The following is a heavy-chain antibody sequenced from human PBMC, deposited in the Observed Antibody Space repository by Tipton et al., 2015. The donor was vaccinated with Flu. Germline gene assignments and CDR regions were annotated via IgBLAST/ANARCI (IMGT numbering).Heavy chain of an antibody. Sequence: QLVQSGAEVKKPGSSVKVSCKASGGTFSSYAISWVRQAPGQGLEWMGGIIPIFGTANYAQKFQGRVTITADESTSTAYMELSSLRSEDTAVYFCAGGHIVVVTAIQVGDFYYGIDVWGQGTTVTVSS. V-gene: IGHV1-69*01. J-gene: IGHJ6*02. CDR3: AGGHIVVVTAIQVGDFYYGIDV. CDR2: IIPIFGTA. D-gene: IGHD2-21*02. CDR1: GGTFSSYA.